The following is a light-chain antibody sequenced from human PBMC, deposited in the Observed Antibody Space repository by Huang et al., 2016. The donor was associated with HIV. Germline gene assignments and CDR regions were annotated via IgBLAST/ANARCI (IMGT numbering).Light chain of an antibody. Sequence: DIVMTQSPESLGVSLGERATINCKSSQSLLYSSDNKNYLAWYQQKPGQPPKLLVCWASARQSGVPDRVSGSGSGTDFTLTISSLQAEDVAIYYCQQYYKTPRTFGPGTIVDIK. J-gene: IGKJ3*01. V-gene: IGKV4-1*01. CDR3: QQYYKTPRT. CDR1: QSLLYSSDNKNY. CDR2: WAS.